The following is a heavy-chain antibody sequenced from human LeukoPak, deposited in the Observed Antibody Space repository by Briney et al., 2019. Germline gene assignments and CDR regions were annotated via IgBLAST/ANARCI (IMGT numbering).Heavy chain of an antibody. J-gene: IGHJ4*02. D-gene: IGHD4-23*01. V-gene: IGHV3-21*01. CDR3: ARDETYGGNSGY. CDR1: GFTFSTYS. Sequence: GGSLRLSCAASGFTFSTYSMNWVRQAPGKGLEWVSAISSSSSYIYYADSVKGRFTISRDNAKNSLYLQMNSLRAEDTALYYCARDETYGGNSGYWGQGTLVTVSS. CDR2: ISSSSSYI.